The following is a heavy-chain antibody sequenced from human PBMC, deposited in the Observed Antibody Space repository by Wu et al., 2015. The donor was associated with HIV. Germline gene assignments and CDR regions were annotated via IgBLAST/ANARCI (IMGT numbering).Heavy chain of an antibody. D-gene: IGHD3-10*01. CDR3: ARLQSLHGLYSNADY. Sequence: QVQLLQSGAEVKKPGASVMVSCKASGYTFIDYYIYWVRLAPGQGPEWMGWINTNRGGTKYAQKFQGRVTLTRDTAVTTAYLELNSLRSDDTAVYYCARLQSLHGLYSNADYWGQGTLVTVSS. CDR2: INTNRGGT. V-gene: IGHV1-2*02. CDR1: GYTFIDYY. J-gene: IGHJ4*02.